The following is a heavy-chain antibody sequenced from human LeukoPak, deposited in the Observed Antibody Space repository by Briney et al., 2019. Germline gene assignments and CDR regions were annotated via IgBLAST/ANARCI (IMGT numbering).Heavy chain of an antibody. CDR3: ARSYVLNFFNP. CDR2: IQNDGGNE. V-gene: IGHV3-30*02. Sequence: GGSLRLSCATSGFTFSTFHMHWVRQAPGGVPEWVAFIQNDGGNEYYGDSVKGRFTISSDNSKSPLYLQLNSLTTEDTAVYYCARSYVLNFFNPWGQGTLVTVSS. CDR1: GFTFSTFH. J-gene: IGHJ5*02. D-gene: IGHD3-10*02.